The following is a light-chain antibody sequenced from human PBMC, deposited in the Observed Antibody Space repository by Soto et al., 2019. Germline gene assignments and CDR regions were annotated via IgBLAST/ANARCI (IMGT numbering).Light chain of an antibody. V-gene: IGLV2-14*01. J-gene: IGLJ1*01. Sequence: QSALTQPAAVSGSPGQSITISCTGTSSDVGGYNYVSWYQQHPGKAPKRMIYDVSNRPSGVSNRFSGSKSGNTASLTISGLQAEDEADYYCSSYTSSSLYVFGTWTKLTVL. CDR1: SSDVGGYNY. CDR2: DVS. CDR3: SSYTSSSLYV.